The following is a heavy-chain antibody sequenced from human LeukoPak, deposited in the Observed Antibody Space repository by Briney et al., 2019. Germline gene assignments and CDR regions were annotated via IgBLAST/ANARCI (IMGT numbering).Heavy chain of an antibody. J-gene: IGHJ4*02. CDR1: GYTFTSYD. CDR2: ISAYNGNT. V-gene: IGHV1-18*01. CDR3: AREGIKHNSNWYYFDS. Sequence: ASVKVSCKASGYTFTSYDISWVRQAPGQGLEWMGWISAYNGNTNYTQKLQGRVTMTTDTSTSTAYMELRSLRSDDTAVYYCAREGIKHNSNWYYFDSWGQGTLVTVSS. D-gene: IGHD6-13*01.